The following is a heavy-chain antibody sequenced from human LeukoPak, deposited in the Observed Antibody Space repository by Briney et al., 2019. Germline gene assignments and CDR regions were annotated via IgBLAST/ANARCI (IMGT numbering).Heavy chain of an antibody. Sequence: SETLSLTCTVVGGAINRRNYYWGWIRQSPGKGLEWIGSTYYSGSVNNNPSLQSRVTISADTSRNQFSLKLTSVTAADTAVYYRARRVATSGNFFDYWGPGTLVTVS. CDR3: ARRVATSGNFFDY. CDR1: GGAINRRNYY. D-gene: IGHD3-3*01. J-gene: IGHJ4*02. V-gene: IGHV4-39*01. CDR2: TYYSGSV.